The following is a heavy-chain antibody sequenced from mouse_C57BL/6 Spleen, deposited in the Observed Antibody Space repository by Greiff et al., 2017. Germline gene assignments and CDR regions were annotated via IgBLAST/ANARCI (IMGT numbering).Heavy chain of an antibody. V-gene: IGHV1-18*01. CDR3: AGGDGYDAWFAY. CDR2: INPNNGGT. D-gene: IGHD2-2*01. Sequence: EVQLQQSGPELVKPGASVKISCKASGYTFTDYNMDWVKQSHGKSLEWIGDINPNNGGTIYNQKFKGKATLTVDKSSSTAYMELRSLTSEDTAVYYCAGGDGYDAWFAYWGQGTLVTVSA. CDR1: GYTFTDYN. J-gene: IGHJ3*01.